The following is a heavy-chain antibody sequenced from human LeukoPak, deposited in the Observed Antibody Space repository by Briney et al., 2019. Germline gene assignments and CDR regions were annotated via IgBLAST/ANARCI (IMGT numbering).Heavy chain of an antibody. CDR3: ARVVSVDIAVADTFDY. CDR2: IYYSGST. V-gene: IGHV4-39*01. CDR1: GGSISSSSYY. J-gene: IGHJ4*02. Sequence: PSETLSLTCTVSGGSISSSSYYWGWIRQPPGKGLEWIGSIYYSGSTYYNPSLKSRVTISVDTSKNPFSLKLSSVTAADTAVYYCARVVSVDIAVADTFDYWGQGTLVTVSS. D-gene: IGHD6-19*01.